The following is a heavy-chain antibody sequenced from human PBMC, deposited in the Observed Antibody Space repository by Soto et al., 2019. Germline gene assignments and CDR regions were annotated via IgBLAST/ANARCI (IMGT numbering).Heavy chain of an antibody. V-gene: IGHV3-30-3*01. Sequence: QVQLVESGGGVVQPGRSLRLSCEASGFTFSNYAMHWVRQAPGKGLEWVAVISYDGSNKYYADSVKGRFTISRDNSKNTVYLLMNGLRVEDTAVYYCARDYGGQLLWTNVFDIWGQGTMVTVSS. CDR2: ISYDGSNK. J-gene: IGHJ3*02. CDR3: ARDYGGQLLWTNVFDI. CDR1: GFTFSNYA. D-gene: IGHD2-2*01.